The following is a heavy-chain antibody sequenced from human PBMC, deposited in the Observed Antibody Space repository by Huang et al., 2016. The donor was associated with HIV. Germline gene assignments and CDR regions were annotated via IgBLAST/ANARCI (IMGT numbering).Heavy chain of an antibody. V-gene: IGHV1-69*01. CDR3: ARTEYSRSAVNWFDP. J-gene: IGHJ5*02. CDR2: IIPIFGTA. Sequence: QVQLVQSGAEVKKPGSSVKVSCKASGGTFSSYAISWVRQAPGQGLEWMGGIIPIFGTANYAQKFQGRVTITADEATTTAYMELSSLRSEDTAVYYCARTEYSRSAVNWFDPWGQGTLVTVSS. CDR1: GGTFSSYA. D-gene: IGHD6-6*01.